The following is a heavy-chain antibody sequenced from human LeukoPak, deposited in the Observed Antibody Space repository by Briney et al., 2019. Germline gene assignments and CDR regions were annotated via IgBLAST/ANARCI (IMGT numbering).Heavy chain of an antibody. Sequence: SETLSLTCTVSGDSISSSSYYWGWIRQPPGKGLEWIGSIYYSGTTYYNPSLKSRVTISVDTSKNQFSLKLTSVTAADTAVYYCARQGYCSSTNCYVDYWGQGTLVTVSS. CDR2: IYYSGTT. CDR3: ARQGYCSSTNCYVDY. D-gene: IGHD2-2*01. CDR1: GDSISSSSYY. V-gene: IGHV4-39*01. J-gene: IGHJ4*02.